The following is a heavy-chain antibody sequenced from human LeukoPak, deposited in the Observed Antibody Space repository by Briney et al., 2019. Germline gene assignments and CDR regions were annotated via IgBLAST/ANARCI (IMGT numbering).Heavy chain of an antibody. J-gene: IGHJ6*02. V-gene: IGHV1-18*01. Sequence: ASVKVSCKASGGTFSSYAISWVRQAPGQGLEWMGWISAYNGNTNYAQKLQGRVTMTTDTSTSTAYMELRSLRSDDTAVYYCARDSGYDDDYYYGMDVWGQGTTVTVSS. CDR3: ARDSGYDDDYYYGMDV. CDR2: ISAYNGNT. D-gene: IGHD5-12*01. CDR1: GGTFSSYA.